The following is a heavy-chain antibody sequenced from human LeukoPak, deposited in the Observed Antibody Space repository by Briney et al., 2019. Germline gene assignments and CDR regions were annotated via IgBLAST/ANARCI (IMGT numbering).Heavy chain of an antibody. CDR2: VNPSSGSA. CDR3: ARDWAHGSFDY. Sequence: ASVKVSCKASGYTFSGYSMHWVRQAPGQGPEWMGMVNPSSGSATYAQKFQGSVTMTRDMSTTTLYMELSSLRSEDTAVYYCARDWAHGSFDYWGQGTPVIVSS. J-gene: IGHJ4*02. CDR1: GYTFSGYS. V-gene: IGHV1-46*01. D-gene: IGHD3-10*01.